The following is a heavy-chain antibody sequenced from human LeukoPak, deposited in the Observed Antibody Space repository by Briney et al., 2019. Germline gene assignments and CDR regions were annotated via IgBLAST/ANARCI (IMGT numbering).Heavy chain of an antibody. CDR2: IIPILGIA. D-gene: IGHD2-2*02. CDR3: ARDYGRDCSSTSCYTSGY. J-gene: IGHJ4*02. Sequence: GSSVKVSCKASGGTFSSYAISWVRQAPGQGLEWMGRIIPILGIANYAQKFQGRVTITADKSTSTAYMELSGLRSEDTAVYYCARDYGRDCSSTSCYTSGYWGQGTLVTVSS. V-gene: IGHV1-69*04. CDR1: GGTFSSYA.